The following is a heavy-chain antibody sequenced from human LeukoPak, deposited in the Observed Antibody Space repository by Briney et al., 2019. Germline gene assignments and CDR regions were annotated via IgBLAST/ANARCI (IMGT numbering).Heavy chain of an antibody. CDR3: ARLIGYSRYCSSTSCYQYYYYGMDV. CDR2: IYPGDSDT. J-gene: IGHJ6*02. D-gene: IGHD2-2*01. Sequence: KPGESLKISCKGSGYSFTSYWIGWVRQMPGKGLEWMGIIYPGDSDTRYSPSFQGQVTISADKSISTAYLQWSSLKASDTAMYYCARLIGYSRYCSSTSCYQYYYYGMDVWGQGTTVTVSS. CDR1: GYSFTSYW. V-gene: IGHV5-51*01.